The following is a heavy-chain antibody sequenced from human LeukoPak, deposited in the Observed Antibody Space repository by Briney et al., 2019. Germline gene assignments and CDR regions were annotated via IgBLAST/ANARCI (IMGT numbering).Heavy chain of an antibody. Sequence: GGSLRLSCAASGFTFRSYAMSWVRQAPGKGLEWVSAITGGGDSTYYADSVKGRFTISRDNSKNTLYLQMNSLRAEDTAVYYCARAGQWLVQNYYYGMDVWGQGTTVTASS. CDR1: GFTFRSYA. CDR2: ITGGGDST. J-gene: IGHJ6*02. D-gene: IGHD6-19*01. CDR3: ARAGQWLVQNYYYGMDV. V-gene: IGHV3-23*01.